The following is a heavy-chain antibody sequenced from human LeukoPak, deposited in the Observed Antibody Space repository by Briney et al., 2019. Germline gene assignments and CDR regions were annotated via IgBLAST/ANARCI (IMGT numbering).Heavy chain of an antibody. D-gene: IGHD6-6*01. Sequence: PGGSLRLSCAASGFTFSSYSMNWVRQAPGKGLEWVSYISSSSSTIYYADSVKGRFTISRDNAKNSLYLQMNSLRAEDTAVYYCARDRPRYSSSNAWYFDLWGRGTLVTVSS. J-gene: IGHJ2*01. V-gene: IGHV3-48*01. CDR2: ISSSSSTI. CDR3: ARDRPRYSSSNAWYFDL. CDR1: GFTFSSYS.